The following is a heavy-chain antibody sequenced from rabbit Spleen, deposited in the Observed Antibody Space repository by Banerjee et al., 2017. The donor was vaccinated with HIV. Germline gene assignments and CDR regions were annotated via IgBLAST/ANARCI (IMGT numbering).Heavy chain of an antibody. J-gene: IGHJ4*01. V-gene: IGHV1S40*01. CDR2: VDIGDGSS. CDR1: GFSFSSGYW. Sequence: QSLEESGGGLVKPGGSLTLTCTASGFSFSSGYWIWWVRQAPGKGLEWIGCVDIGDGSSYYASWAKGRFTASKTSSTTVTLQMTSLTAADTATYFCARETSSGWGIVSFYFSLWGPGTLVTVS. CDR3: ARETSSGWGIVSFYFSL. D-gene: IGHD4-1*01.